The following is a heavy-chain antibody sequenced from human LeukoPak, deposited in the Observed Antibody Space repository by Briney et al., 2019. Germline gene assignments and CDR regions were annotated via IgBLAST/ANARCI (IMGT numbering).Heavy chain of an antibody. J-gene: IGHJ6*04. CDR3: AELGITMIGGV. Sequence: GSLRRSCSASGFTGNSYEMIWVGPAPGKGLEWVSYISSSGSTIYYADSVKGRFSISRDNAKNSLYLQMNSLRAEDTAVYYCAELGITMIGGVWGKGTTVTISS. CDR2: ISSSGSTI. D-gene: IGHD3-10*02. CDR1: GFTGNSYE. V-gene: IGHV3-48*03.